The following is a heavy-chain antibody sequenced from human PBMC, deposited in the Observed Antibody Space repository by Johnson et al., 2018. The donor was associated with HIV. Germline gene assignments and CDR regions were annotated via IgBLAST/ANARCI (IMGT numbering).Heavy chain of an antibody. J-gene: IGHJ3*01. Sequence: EVQLVESGGDLVQPGGSLRLSCAASGFTFNNYVMSWVRQAPGKGLGWVSIIRNGGFSAYYADSVKGRLTISRDNSKNTLYLQMNSLRAEDTAVYFCVKHYAPMVPYDAFDLWGQGTRVTVSS. V-gene: IGHV3-23*04. D-gene: IGHD3-10*01. CDR2: IRNGGFSA. CDR1: GFTFNNYV. CDR3: VKHYAPMVPYDAFDL.